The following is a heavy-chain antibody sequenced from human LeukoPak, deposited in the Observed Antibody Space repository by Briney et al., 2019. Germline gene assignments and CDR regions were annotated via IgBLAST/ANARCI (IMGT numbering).Heavy chain of an antibody. Sequence: PSETLSLTCTVSGDSISSGIHYWNWIRQPAGKGLEWIGRIYTSGSTNYNPSLKSRITISVDTSKNQFSLNLSSVTATDTAVYYCARIGAVSAHFFDYWGQGTLVTVSS. CDR3: ARIGAVSAHFFDY. D-gene: IGHD3-3*01. J-gene: IGHJ4*02. V-gene: IGHV4-61*02. CDR1: GDSISSGIHY. CDR2: IYTSGST.